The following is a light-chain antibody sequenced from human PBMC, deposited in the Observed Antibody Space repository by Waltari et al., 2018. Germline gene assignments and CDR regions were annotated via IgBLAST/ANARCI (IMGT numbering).Light chain of an antibody. CDR3: MIWYSSGWV. J-gene: IGLJ3*02. CDR1: SRSKVGTYS. Sequence: QAVLTHPSSLADSPGTAASPTCHFRSRSKVGTYSMFWNRLKPWSPPRYLLRYKSDSYNQQCSGVPSRFSGSKDASANAALLIISGLQSEDEADYFSMIWYSSGWVFGGWTKLTVL. CDR2: YKSDSYN. V-gene: IGLV5-45*02.